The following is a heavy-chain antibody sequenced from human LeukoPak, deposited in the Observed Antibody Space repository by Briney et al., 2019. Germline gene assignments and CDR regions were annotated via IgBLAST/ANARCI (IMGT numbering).Heavy chain of an antibody. CDR2: IYHSGST. J-gene: IGHJ4*02. CDR3: AREVGALGYYDSSGYYYGFDY. CDR1: GGSFSSSSYY. Sequence: SETLSLTCTVSGGSFSSSSYYWGWICQPPGKGLEWIGYIYHSGSTYYNPSLKSRVTISVDRSKNQFSLKLSSVTAADTAVYYCAREVGALGYYDSSGYYYGFDYWGQGTLVTVSS. D-gene: IGHD3-22*01. V-gene: IGHV4-39*07.